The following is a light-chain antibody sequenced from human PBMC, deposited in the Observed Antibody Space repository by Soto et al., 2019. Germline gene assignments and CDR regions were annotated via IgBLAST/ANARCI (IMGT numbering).Light chain of an antibody. V-gene: IGKV3-20*01. CDR2: GAS. J-gene: IGKJ1*01. CDR1: QSVSSYY. CDR3: QQYGSSTGT. Sequence: EIVLTQSPATLSAYPGERATLSCRASQSVSSYYLAWYQQKPGQAPRLLIYGASSRATGIPDRFSGSGSGTDFTLTISRLEPEDFAVYYCQQYGSSTGTFGQGTKV.